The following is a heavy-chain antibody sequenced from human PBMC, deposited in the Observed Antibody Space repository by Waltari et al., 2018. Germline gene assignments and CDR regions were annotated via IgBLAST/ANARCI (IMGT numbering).Heavy chain of an antibody. CDR3: ARDRSGDDAFDI. D-gene: IGHD7-27*01. CDR1: GFSFSYYN. J-gene: IGHJ3*02. V-gene: IGHV3-48*03. Sequence: LVESGGDLIHPGGSLRLSCAASGFSFSYYNINWVRQAPGKGLEWLSSISSSGSDIYYADSVKGRFTISRDNAKNSLFLQMNSLRAEDTAVYYCARDRSGDDAFDIWGQGTKVTVSS. CDR2: ISSSGSDI.